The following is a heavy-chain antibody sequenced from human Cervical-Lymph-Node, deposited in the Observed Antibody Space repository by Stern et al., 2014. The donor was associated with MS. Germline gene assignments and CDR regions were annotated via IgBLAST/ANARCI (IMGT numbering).Heavy chain of an antibody. Sequence: EVQLVESGAEVKKPGASLKISCKGSGYSFTNYWIRWVRQMPGQGLEGMGIIYPGDSDTRYTPSFQGQVTISADKSSSTAYLQWSSLKASDTAMYYCATPYGGNPFDYWGQGTLVTVSS. V-gene: IGHV5-51*01. CDR3: ATPYGGNPFDY. CDR1: GYSFTNYW. D-gene: IGHD4-23*01. CDR2: IYPGDSDT. J-gene: IGHJ4*02.